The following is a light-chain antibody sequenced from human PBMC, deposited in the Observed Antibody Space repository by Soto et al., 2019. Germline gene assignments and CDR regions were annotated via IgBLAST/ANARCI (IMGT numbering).Light chain of an antibody. J-gene: IGLJ3*02. CDR3: LVFYDHSRV. CDR2: STY. Sequence: QSVVTQEPSLTVSPGGTVTLTCASSTGAVTSGYYSHWFQQKLEQAPRSLIYSTYNKHSWTPSRFSGSLLGGKAALTLSGVQPEDEAEYYCLVFYDHSRVFGGGPKLTVL. CDR1: TGAVTSGYY. V-gene: IGLV7-43*01.